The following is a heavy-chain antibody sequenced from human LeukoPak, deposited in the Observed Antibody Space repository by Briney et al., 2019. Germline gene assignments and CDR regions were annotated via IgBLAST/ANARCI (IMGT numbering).Heavy chain of an antibody. CDR3: ARDRTDTIFGVVKGYYFDY. CDR1: GFTFDDYG. V-gene: IGHV3-20*04. Sequence: GGSLRLSCAASGFTFDDYGMSWVRQAPGKGLEWVSGINWNGGSTGYADSVRGRFTISRDNAKNSLYLQMNSLRAEDTALYYCARDRTDTIFGVVKGYYFDYWGQGTLVTVSS. D-gene: IGHD3-3*01. J-gene: IGHJ4*02. CDR2: INWNGGST.